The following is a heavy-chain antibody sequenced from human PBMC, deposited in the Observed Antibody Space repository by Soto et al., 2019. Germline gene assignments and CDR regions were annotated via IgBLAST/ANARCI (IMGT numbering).Heavy chain of an antibody. Sequence: SETLSLTCTVSGGSISSYYWSWIRQPPGKGLEWIGYICYSGSTNYNPSLKSRVTISVDTSKNQFSLKLSSVTAADTAVYYCASIYYDSSAIDYWGQGTLVTVSS. J-gene: IGHJ4*02. CDR1: GGSISSYY. D-gene: IGHD3-22*01. V-gene: IGHV4-59*01. CDR2: ICYSGST. CDR3: ASIYYDSSAIDY.